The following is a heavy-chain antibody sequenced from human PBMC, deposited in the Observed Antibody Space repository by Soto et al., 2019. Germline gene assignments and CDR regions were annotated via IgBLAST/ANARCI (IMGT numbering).Heavy chain of an antibody. V-gene: IGHV4-59*08. CDR3: AKNWNWGSLVH. CDR2: IYYGGST. J-gene: IGHJ4*02. CDR1: GDSISTDY. D-gene: IGHD7-27*01. Sequence: QVHLQESGPGLVKPSETLSLTCTVSGDSISTDYWSWIRQSPGKGLELIGCIYYGGSTNYNPSLKSRVTISVDTPKNQFSLKLSSVTAADTAVYYCAKNWNWGSLVHWGQGTLVTVSS.